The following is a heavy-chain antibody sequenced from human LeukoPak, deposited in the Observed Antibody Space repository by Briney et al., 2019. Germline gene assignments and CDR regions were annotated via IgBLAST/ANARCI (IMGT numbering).Heavy chain of an antibody. CDR1: GFSLTTNGVG. J-gene: IGHJ4*02. V-gene: IGHV2-5*02. Sequence: KASGPTLVNPTQTLTLTCTFSGFSLTTNGVGVGWIRQPPGKALEWLVLIYWDDDKRYSPSLKSRLTITKDTSKNQVVLTMTNMDPVDTATYYCAHQYYDYVWGSYRYFDYWGQGTLVTVSS. D-gene: IGHD3-16*02. CDR2: IYWDDDK. CDR3: AHQYYDYVWGSYRYFDY.